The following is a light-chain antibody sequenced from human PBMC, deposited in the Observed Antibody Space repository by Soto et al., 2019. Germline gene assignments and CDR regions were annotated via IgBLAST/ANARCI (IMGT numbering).Light chain of an antibody. Sequence: QSVLTQPPSASGSPGQSVTISCTGTSSDVGGYNYVPWYQQHPGKAPKLMIYEVTKRPSGVPDRFSGSKSGNTASLTVSGLQAGDEGDYYCSSFAGSNNPYVFGTGTKVTVL. J-gene: IGLJ1*01. CDR2: EVT. CDR3: SSFAGSNNPYV. V-gene: IGLV2-8*01. CDR1: SSDVGGYNY.